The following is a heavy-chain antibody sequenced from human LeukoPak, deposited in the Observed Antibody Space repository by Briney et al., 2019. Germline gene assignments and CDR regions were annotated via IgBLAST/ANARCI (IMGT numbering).Heavy chain of an antibody. CDR3: ARDFRTQLDGYSPPYHFDH. V-gene: IGHV3-21*01. D-gene: IGHD5-24*01. J-gene: IGHJ4*02. CDR2: IISSSSYI. Sequence: PGGSLRLSCAASGFTFTTYSMSWVGQAPGKGLEWVSSIISSSSYIYYEDSVRGRFTISRDNAKNSLYLQMNSLRAEDTAVYYCARDFRTQLDGYSPPYHFDHWGQGTLVTVSS. CDR1: GFTFTTYS.